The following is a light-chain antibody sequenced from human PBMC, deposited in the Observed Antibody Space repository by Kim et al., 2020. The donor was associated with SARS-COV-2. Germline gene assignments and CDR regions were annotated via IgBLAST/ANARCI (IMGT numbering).Light chain of an antibody. CDR1: NIGSKS. Sequence: PGKPARITCGGNNIGSKSVHWYQQKPGQAPVLVIYYDSDRPSGIPERFSGSNSGNTATLTISRVEAGDEADYYCQVWDSSSDHPVFGGGTKLTVL. CDR3: QVWDSSSDHPV. CDR2: YDS. V-gene: IGLV3-21*04. J-gene: IGLJ3*02.